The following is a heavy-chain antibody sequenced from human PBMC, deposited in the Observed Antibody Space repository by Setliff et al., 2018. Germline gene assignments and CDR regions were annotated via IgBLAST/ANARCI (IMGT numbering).Heavy chain of an antibody. CDR2: IFISGGIT. D-gene: IGHD2-15*01. CDR1: GGSISSSSYY. CDR3: ARLGSAGFLGDY. Sequence: SETLSLTCTVSGGSISSSSYYWGWIRQPPGKGLEWIGNIFISGGITHYSPSLRSRVTIVVDTSKNQFSLKLTSVTAADTAVYYCARLGSAGFLGDYWGQGTLVTSPQ. V-gene: IGHV4-39*07. J-gene: IGHJ4*02.